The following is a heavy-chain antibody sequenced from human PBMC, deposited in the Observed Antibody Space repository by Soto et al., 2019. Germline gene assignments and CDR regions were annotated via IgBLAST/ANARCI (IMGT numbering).Heavy chain of an antibody. Sequence: SETLSLTCTVSGGSISSGDYYWSWIRQPPGKGLEWIGYIYYSGSTYYNPSLKSRVTISVDTSKNQFSLKLSSVTAADTAVYYCARGSYYYDSSGYYHYWGQGPLVTVSS. CDR1: GGSISSGDYY. CDR2: IYYSGST. V-gene: IGHV4-30-4*01. CDR3: ARGSYYYDSSGYYHY. J-gene: IGHJ4*02. D-gene: IGHD3-22*01.